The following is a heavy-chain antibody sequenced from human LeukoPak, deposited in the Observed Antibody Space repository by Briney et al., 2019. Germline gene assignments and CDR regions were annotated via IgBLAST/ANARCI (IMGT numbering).Heavy chain of an antibody. D-gene: IGHD2-21*01. Sequence: GGSLRLSCAAFGYTVSSNYMTWVRQAPGRGLEWVSVIYTGGRTFYADSVKGRFTISKDNSKNTLYLRMDSPRAEDTAVYYCAKYYVVGGTANAFDIWGRGTLVTVSS. CDR2: IYTGGRT. J-gene: IGHJ3*02. CDR3: AKYYVVGGTANAFDI. V-gene: IGHV3-53*01. CDR1: GYTVSSNY.